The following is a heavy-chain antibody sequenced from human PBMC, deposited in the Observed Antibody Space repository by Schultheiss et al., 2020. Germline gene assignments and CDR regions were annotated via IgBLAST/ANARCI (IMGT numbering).Heavy chain of an antibody. Sequence: GGSLRLSCAASGFTFSSYGMHWVRQAPGKGLEWVAVISYDGSNKYYADSVKGRFTISRDISKNTLFLQMNSLRAEDTAVYYCARVDGLYSTSFDYWGQGTLVTVYS. V-gene: IGHV3-30*03. CDR1: GFTFSSYG. D-gene: IGHD6-6*01. CDR2: ISYDGSNK. J-gene: IGHJ4*02. CDR3: ARVDGLYSTSFDY.